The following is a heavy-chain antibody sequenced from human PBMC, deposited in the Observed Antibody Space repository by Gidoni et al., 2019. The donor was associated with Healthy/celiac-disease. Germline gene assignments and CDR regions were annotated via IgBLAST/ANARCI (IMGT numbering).Heavy chain of an antibody. CDR3: ARDVMGYGGNRELDY. Sequence: EVQLVESGGGLVQPGGSLRLSCAASGFTFSRYSMNWVRQAPGKGLEWVSYISSSSSTIYYADSVKGRFTISRDNAKNSLYLQMNSLRDEDTAVYYCARDVMGYGGNRELDYWGQGTLVTVSS. V-gene: IGHV3-48*02. D-gene: IGHD2-15*01. CDR2: ISSSSSTI. CDR1: GFTFSRYS. J-gene: IGHJ4*02.